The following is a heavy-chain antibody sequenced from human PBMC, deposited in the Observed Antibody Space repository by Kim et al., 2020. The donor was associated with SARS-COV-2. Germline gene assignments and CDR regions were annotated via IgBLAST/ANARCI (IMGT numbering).Heavy chain of an antibody. V-gene: IGHV3-23*01. Sequence: YADSVKSRFTISRDNSKKTLFLQMNSLRGEDTAVYYCAKDPYSGYNYADYWGPGTLVTVSS. D-gene: IGHD5-12*01. CDR3: AKDPYSGYNYADY. J-gene: IGHJ4*02.